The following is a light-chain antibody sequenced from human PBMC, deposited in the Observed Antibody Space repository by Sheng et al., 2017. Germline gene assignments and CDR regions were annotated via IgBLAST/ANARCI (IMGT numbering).Light chain of an antibody. Sequence: SYELTQAPSVSVAPGQTARITCGGDNIGSKSVHWYQQRPGQAPVLVVYDDRDRPSGIPERFSGSSSGTTVTLTISGVQAEDEADYYCQSTDDSDTYVFGTGTKVTVL. V-gene: IGLV3-21*02. J-gene: IGLJ1*01. CDR1: NIGSKS. CDR2: DDR. CDR3: QSTDDSDTYV.